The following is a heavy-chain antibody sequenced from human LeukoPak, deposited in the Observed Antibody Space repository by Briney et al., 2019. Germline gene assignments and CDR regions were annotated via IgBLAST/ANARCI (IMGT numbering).Heavy chain of an antibody. CDR3: ASRDGSGSPVSN. Sequence: SVKVSCKASGGTFSSYAISWVRQAPGQGLEWMGGIIPIFGTANYAQKFQGRVTITRDTSASTAYMELSSLRSEDTAVYYCASRDGSGSPVSNWGQGTLVTVSS. V-gene: IGHV1-69*05. CDR1: GGTFSSYA. D-gene: IGHD3-10*01. J-gene: IGHJ4*02. CDR2: IIPIFGTA.